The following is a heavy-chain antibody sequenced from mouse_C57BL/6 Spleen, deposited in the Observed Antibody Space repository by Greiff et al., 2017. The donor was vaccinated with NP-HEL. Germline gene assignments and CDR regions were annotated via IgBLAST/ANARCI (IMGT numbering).Heavy chain of an antibody. D-gene: IGHD5-5*01. CDR3: ARALPFYAMDY. J-gene: IGHJ4*01. Sequence: QVQLQQPGAELVRPGSSVKLSCKASGYTFTSYWMDWVKQRPGQGLEWIGNIYPSDSETHYNQKFKDKATLTVDKSSSTAYMQHSSLTSEDSAVYYCARALPFYAMDYWGQGTSVTVSS. V-gene: IGHV1-61*01. CDR2: IYPSDSET. CDR1: GYTFTSYW.